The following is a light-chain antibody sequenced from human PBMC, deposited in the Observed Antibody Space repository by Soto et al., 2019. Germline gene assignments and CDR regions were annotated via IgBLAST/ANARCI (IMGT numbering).Light chain of an antibody. CDR1: QGISQW. CDR2: GSF. Sequence: DIQMTQYPSSVAAAVGDRVTITCRASQGISQWLAWYQHKPGTAPKLLIFGSFSLQRGVPSRFAGSGSGTEFTLTIKSLQPEEVAADYCHQIIIFSRTFGQETKMEIK. CDR3: HQIIIFSRT. J-gene: IGKJ1*01. V-gene: IGKV1-12*01.